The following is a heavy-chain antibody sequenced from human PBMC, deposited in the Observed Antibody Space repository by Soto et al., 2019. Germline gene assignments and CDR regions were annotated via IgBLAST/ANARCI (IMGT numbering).Heavy chain of an antibody. CDR1: GGSISSYY. CDR3: AKARRYFDWLLNDFQH. V-gene: IGHV4-59*08. J-gene: IGHJ1*01. D-gene: IGHD3-9*01. CDR2: IYYSGST. Sequence: SETLSLTCTVSGGSISSYYWSWIRQPPGKGLEWIGYIYYSGSTNYNPSLKSRVTISVDTSKNQISLKLSSVTAADTAVYYCAKARRYFDWLLNDFQHWGQGTLVTVSS.